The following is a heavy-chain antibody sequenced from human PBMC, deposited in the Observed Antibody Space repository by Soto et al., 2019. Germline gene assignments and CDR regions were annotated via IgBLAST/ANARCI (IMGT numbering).Heavy chain of an antibody. CDR1: GYTFTSYD. CDR2: MNPNSGNT. J-gene: IGHJ6*02. Sequence: ASGKVSCKASGYTFTSYDINWVRQATGQGLEWMGWMNPNSGNTGYAQKFQGRVTMTRDTSISTAYMELSNLRSEDTAIYYCARGVDAGVDVWGQGTTVTVSS. CDR3: ARGVDAGVDV. V-gene: IGHV1-8*01. D-gene: IGHD1-1*01.